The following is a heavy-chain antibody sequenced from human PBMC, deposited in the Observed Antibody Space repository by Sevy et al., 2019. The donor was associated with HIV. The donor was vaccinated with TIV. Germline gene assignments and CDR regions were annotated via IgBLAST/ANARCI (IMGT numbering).Heavy chain of an antibody. Sequence: ASVKVSCKASGGTFSSYAISWVRQAPGQGLERMGGIIPIFGTANYAQKFQGRVTIIADKSTSTAYMELSSLRSEETAVYYCARADYYDSSGYTLFYWGQGTLVTVPQ. CDR1: GGTFSSYA. J-gene: IGHJ4*02. CDR2: IIPIFGTA. V-gene: IGHV1-69*06. D-gene: IGHD3-22*01. CDR3: ARADYYDSSGYTLFY.